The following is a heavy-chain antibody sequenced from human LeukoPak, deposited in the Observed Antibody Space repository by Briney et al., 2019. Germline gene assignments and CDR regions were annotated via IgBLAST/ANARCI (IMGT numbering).Heavy chain of an antibody. V-gene: IGHV3-48*03. D-gene: IGHD6-19*01. CDR1: GFTFSSYE. CDR3: ARVGSGWYGDY. J-gene: IGHJ4*02. CDR2: ISSSGSTI. Sequence: GGSLRLSCAASGFTFSSYEMNWVRQAPGKGLEWVSYISSSGSTIYYADSVKGRFTISRDNAKNSLYLQMNSLRAEDTAVYYCARVGSGWYGDYWGQGTLVTVSS.